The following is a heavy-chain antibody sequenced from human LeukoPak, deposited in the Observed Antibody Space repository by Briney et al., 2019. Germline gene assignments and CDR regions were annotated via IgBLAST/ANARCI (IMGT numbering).Heavy chain of an antibody. Sequence: ASVKVSCKASGGTFSSYAISWVRQAPGQGLEWMGRIIPIFGTANYAQKFQGRVTITTDESTSTASLKLRSLRSEDTAVYYCARDYSLYDSSRAGAVAVGYWGQGTLVTVSS. CDR3: ARDYSLYDSSRAGAVAVGY. CDR2: IIPIFGTA. CDR1: GGTFSSYA. J-gene: IGHJ4*02. V-gene: IGHV1-69*05. D-gene: IGHD3-22*01.